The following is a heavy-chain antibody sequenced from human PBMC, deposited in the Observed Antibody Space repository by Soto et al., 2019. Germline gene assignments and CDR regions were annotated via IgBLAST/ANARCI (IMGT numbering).Heavy chain of an antibody. D-gene: IGHD2-15*01. V-gene: IGHV3-21*01. CDR1: GLSFSSDS. Sequence: EVQLVESGGGLVKPGGSLRLSYTASGLSFSSDSMNWVRQAPGKGLEWVSSISGSSSYIYYADSVKGRFTISRDNAKNSVYLQMNSLRAEDTSVYYCARGLGYRNVGSCSGAVEMWGHGTMVNASS. J-gene: IGHJ3*02. CDR3: ARGLGYRNVGSCSGAVEM. CDR2: ISGSSSYI.